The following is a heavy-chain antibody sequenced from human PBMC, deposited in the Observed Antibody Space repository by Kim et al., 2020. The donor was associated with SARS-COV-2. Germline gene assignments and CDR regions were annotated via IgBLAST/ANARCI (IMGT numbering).Heavy chain of an antibody. D-gene: IGHD3-10*01. CDR2: IGTAGDT. V-gene: IGHV3-13*01. J-gene: IGHJ6*03. Sequence: GGSLRLSCAASGFTFSSYDMHWVRQATGKGLEWVSAIGTAGDTYYPGSVKGRFTISRENAKNSLYLQMNSLRAGDTAVYYCARAGYYYGSGSYYNYYYMDVWGKGNTVTVSS. CDR3: ARAGYYYGSGSYYNYYYMDV. CDR1: GFTFSSYD.